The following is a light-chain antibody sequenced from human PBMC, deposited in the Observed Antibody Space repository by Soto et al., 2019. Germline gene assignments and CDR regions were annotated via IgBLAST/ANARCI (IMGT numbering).Light chain of an antibody. CDR2: DAS. V-gene: IGKV3-11*01. CDR1: QSVSSY. CDR3: QQRSNWPRWT. J-gene: IGKJ1*01. Sequence: EIVLTQSPATLSLSPGERATLSCRASQSVSSYLAWYQQKPGQAPRLLIYDASNRATGIPARFSGSGSGTDFTLTISSLEPEDFAVYYCQQRSNWPRWTFGQRTKVDNK.